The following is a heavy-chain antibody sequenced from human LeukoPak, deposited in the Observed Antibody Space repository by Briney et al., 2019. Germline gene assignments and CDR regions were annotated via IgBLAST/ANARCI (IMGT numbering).Heavy chain of an antibody. J-gene: IGHJ2*01. CDR1: GGSISSYY. V-gene: IGHV4-59*08. CDR3: ARPIGRVSSGYYWYFDL. Sequence: PSETLSLTCTASGGSISSYYWSWIRQPPGKGLEWIGYIYYSGSTNYNPSLKSRVTISVDTSKNQFSLKLSSVTAADTAVYYFARPIGRVSSGYYWYFDLWGRGTLVTVSS. D-gene: IGHD3-22*01. CDR2: IYYSGST.